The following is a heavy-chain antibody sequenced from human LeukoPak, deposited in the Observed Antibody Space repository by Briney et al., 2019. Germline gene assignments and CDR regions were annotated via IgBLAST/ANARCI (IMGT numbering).Heavy chain of an antibody. CDR1: GGSISSSSYY. CDR2: IYYSGST. J-gene: IGHJ5*02. CDR3: ARDSPNSSGLGDWFDP. Sequence: SQTLSLTCTVSGGSISSSSYYWGWIRQPPGKGLEWIGSIYYSGSTYYNPSLKSRVTISVDTSKNQFSLKLSSVTAADTAVYYCARDSPNSSGLGDWFDPWGQGTLVTVSS. D-gene: IGHD6-19*01. V-gene: IGHV4-39*07.